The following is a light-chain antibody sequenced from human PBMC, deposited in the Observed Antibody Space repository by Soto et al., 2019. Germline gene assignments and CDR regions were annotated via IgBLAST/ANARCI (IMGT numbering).Light chain of an antibody. CDR1: QSVSSRS. V-gene: IGKV3-20*01. Sequence: EIVLTQSPATLSLSPGERATLSCRASQSVSSRSFAWYQQKPGQAPRLLIYGASSRATGIPDRFSGSGSETEFTLTISRLEPEDFAVYYCELYGSSPPSITFGQGTRLEIK. J-gene: IGKJ5*01. CDR2: GAS. CDR3: ELYGSSPPSIT.